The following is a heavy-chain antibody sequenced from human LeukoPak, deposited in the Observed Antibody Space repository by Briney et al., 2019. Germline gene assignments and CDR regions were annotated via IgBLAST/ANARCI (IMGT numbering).Heavy chain of an antibody. CDR3: ARDGNIAACDY. V-gene: IGHV3-21*01. Sequence: SGGSLRLSCAASGFTFSSYGMHWVRQAPGKGLEWVSSISSSTTYIYYADSVKGRFTISRDNAKNSLNLQMNSLRAEDTAVYYCARDGNIAACDYWGQGTLVTVSS. J-gene: IGHJ4*02. CDR2: ISSSTTYI. CDR1: GFTFSSYG. D-gene: IGHD6-25*01.